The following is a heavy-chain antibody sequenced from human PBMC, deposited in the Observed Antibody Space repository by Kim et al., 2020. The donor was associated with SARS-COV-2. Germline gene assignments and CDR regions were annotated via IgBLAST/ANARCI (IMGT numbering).Heavy chain of an antibody. D-gene: IGHD5-12*01. Sequence: ITYGNPSLKSRVTMSIDTSTNQFSLRLSSVTAADTAVYYWAGYMSRGLRYWGQGTLVTVSS. J-gene: IGHJ4*02. V-gene: IGHV4-30-2*05. CDR2: IT. CDR3: AGYMSRGLRY.